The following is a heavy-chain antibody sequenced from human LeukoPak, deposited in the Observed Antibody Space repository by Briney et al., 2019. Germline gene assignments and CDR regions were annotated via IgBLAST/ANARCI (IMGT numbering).Heavy chain of an antibody. V-gene: IGHV1-18*01. Sequence: ASVKVSCKASGYTFTSYDINWVRQAPGQGLEWMGWISTYKGNTNYAQKLQGRVTMTTDTSTRTAYMELRSLRSDDTAVYYCARVRGYGSGSYNDAFDIWGQGTMVTVSS. J-gene: IGHJ3*02. CDR1: GYTFTSYD. CDR3: ARVRGYGSGSYNDAFDI. CDR2: ISTYKGNT. D-gene: IGHD3-10*01.